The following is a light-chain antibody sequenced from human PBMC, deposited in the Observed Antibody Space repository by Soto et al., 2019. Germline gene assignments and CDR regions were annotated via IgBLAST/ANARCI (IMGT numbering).Light chain of an antibody. CDR1: QSISGRY. Sequence: ETALTQSPGTLSLSPGERASLSCRASQSISGRYLAWYQQKPGQAPRLLIYDASSRATGIPDRFSGSGSGTDFILTISRLEHEDFAVYYCQQYGSSPLTFGGGTKVEIK. V-gene: IGKV3-20*01. CDR2: DAS. J-gene: IGKJ4*01. CDR3: QQYGSSPLT.